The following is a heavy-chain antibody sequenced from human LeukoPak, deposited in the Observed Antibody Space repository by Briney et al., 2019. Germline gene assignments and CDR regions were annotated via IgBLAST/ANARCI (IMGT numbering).Heavy chain of an antibody. CDR2: ISAYNGNT. D-gene: IGHD2-2*01. V-gene: IGHV1-18*01. CDR1: GYTFTSYG. J-gene: IGHJ6*03. CDR3: ARTYCSSTSCSYYYYYYYYMDV. Sequence: GASVKVSCKASGYTFTSYGISWVRQAPGQGLEWMGWISAYNGNTNYAQKLQGRVTMTTDTSTSTAYMELRSLRSDDTAVYYCARTYCSSTSCSYYYYYYYYMDVWGKGTTVTVSS.